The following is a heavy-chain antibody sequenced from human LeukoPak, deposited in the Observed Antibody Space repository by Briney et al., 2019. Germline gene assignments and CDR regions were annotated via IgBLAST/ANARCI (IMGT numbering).Heavy chain of an antibody. J-gene: IGHJ4*02. V-gene: IGHV3-30-3*01. CDR2: ISYDGSNK. CDR3: ARADVDRATVIDY. CDR1: GFTFSSYA. D-gene: IGHD5-18*01. Sequence: GGSLRLSCAASGFTFSSYAMHWVRQAPGKGLEWVAVISYDGSNKYYADSVKGRFTISRDNSKNTLYLQMDSLRAEDTAVYYCARADVDRATVIDYWGQGTLVTVSS.